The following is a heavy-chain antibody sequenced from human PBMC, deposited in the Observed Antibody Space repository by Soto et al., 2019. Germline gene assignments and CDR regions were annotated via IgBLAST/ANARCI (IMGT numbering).Heavy chain of an antibody. CDR2: IYPGDSDT. CDR3: ATEGGGGSGSYLLMDV. Sequence: GEALKISCKGSGSSFTSYWIGWVRQMPGKGLGWVGIIYPGDSDTRYSPSFQGQVTISADKSISTAYLQWSSLKASDTAMYYCATEGGGGSGSYLLMDVWGKGTTVTVSS. D-gene: IGHD3-10*01. CDR1: GSSFTSYW. V-gene: IGHV5-51*01. J-gene: IGHJ6*04.